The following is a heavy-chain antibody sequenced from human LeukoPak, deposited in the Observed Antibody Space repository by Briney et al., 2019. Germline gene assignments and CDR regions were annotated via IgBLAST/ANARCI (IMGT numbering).Heavy chain of an antibody. Sequence: SGTLSLTCALSGYSISSGFYWGWIRQPPGKGLEWIGSIYHGGNTFYNPSLKSRVTISVDTSKNHFSLKLSSVTAADTAVYYCVRDGFDYNDYWGQGTLVTVSS. D-gene: IGHD4-11*01. CDR2: IYHGGNT. J-gene: IGHJ4*02. CDR3: VRDGFDYNDY. V-gene: IGHV4-38-2*02. CDR1: GYSISSGFY.